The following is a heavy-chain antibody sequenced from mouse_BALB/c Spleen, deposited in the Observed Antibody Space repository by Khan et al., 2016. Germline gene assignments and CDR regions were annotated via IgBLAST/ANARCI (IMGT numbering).Heavy chain of an antibody. V-gene: IGHV1-9*01. CDR3: ARTDRRGYFDY. CDR2: ILPGSGST. CDR1: GYTFSSYW. J-gene: IGHJ2*01. Sequence: QVRLQQSGAELMKPGASVKISCKATGYTFSSYWIEWVKQRPGHGLEWIGEILPGSGSTNYNEKFRGKATFTADTSSNTAYMQLSSLTSEDDAVHYCARTDRRGYFDYWGQGTTLTVSS.